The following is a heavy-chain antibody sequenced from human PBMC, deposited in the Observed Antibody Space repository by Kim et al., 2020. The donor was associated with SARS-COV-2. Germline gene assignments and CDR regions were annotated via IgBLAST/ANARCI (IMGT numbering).Heavy chain of an antibody. J-gene: IGHJ4*02. CDR1: GFTFDDYA. Sequence: GGSLRLSCAASGFTFDDYAMHWVRQAPGKGLEWVSGISWNSGSIGYADSVKGRFTISRDNAKNSLYLQMNSLRAEDTALYYCAKDISRFYDSGPRPYDYWGQGTLVTVSS. V-gene: IGHV3-9*01. CDR2: ISWNSGSI. CDR3: AKDISRFYDSGPRPYDY. D-gene: IGHD3-22*01.